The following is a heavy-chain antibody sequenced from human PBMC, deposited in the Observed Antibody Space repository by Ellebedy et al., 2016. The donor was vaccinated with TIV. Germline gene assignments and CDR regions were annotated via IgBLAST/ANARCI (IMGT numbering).Heavy chain of an antibody. CDR2: IYDSGST. V-gene: IGHV4-39*01. J-gene: IGHJ6*02. CDR1: AGSISSSSYY. D-gene: IGHD5-18*01. CDR3: ARQKNDRGYRYGRYYYGMDV. Sequence: MPSETLSLTCPVSAGSISSSSYYWGWIRQPPGQGLEWIGSIYDSGSTSYNPSLKSRVTISVDTSNNQLSLKLSSVTAADTAVYYCARQKNDRGYRYGRYYYGMDVWGQGTTVTVSS.